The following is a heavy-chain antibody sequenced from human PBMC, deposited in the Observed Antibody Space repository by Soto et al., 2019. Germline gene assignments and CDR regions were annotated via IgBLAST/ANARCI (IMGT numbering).Heavy chain of an antibody. D-gene: IGHD1-1*01. CDR1: GGSISTSTYF. CDR3: ARRGSAVSVATGFDP. J-gene: IGHJ5*02. CDR2: IYYIGNT. V-gene: IGHV4-39*01. Sequence: SETLSLTCTVSGGSISTSTYFWDWIRQPPGKGLEWIGSIYYIGNTYYNPSLKSRVTISIDTSENQFSLRPNSVTAADTAVYFCARRGSAVSVATGFDPWGQGTPVTVSS.